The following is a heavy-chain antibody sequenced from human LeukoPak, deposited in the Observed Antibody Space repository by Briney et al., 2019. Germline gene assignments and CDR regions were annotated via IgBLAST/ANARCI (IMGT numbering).Heavy chain of an antibody. V-gene: IGHV4-39*01. CDR2: IYYSGST. Sequence: SETLSLTCTVSGGSISSSSYYWGWIRQPPGKGLEWIGSIYYSGSTYYNPSLKSRVTISVDTSKNQFSLKLSSVTAADTAVYYCARHGAVLLWFGDHPLWFDPWGQGTLVTVSS. J-gene: IGHJ5*02. CDR3: ARHGAVLLWFGDHPLWFDP. D-gene: IGHD3-10*01. CDR1: GGSISSSSYY.